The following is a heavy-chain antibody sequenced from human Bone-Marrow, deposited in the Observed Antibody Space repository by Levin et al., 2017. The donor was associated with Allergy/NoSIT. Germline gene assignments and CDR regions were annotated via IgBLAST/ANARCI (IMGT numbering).Heavy chain of an antibody. CDR3: ARQGWVYGSGSYYYY. CDR2: IYPGDSDT. J-gene: IGHJ4*02. D-gene: IGHD3-10*01. V-gene: IGHV5-51*01. CDR1: GYSFTSYW. Sequence: GESLKISCKGSGYSFTSYWIGWVRQMPGKGLEWMGIIYPGDSDTRYSPSFQGQVTISADKSISTAYLQWSSLKASDTAMYYCARQGWVYGSGSYYYYWGQGTLVTVSS.